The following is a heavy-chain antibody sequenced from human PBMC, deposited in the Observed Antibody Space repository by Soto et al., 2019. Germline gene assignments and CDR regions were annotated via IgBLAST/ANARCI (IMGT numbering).Heavy chain of an antibody. CDR3: ARAPMVLSRSYFDS. CDR1: GGSMSSSNS. D-gene: IGHD2-8*01. J-gene: IGHJ4*02. CDR2: IYHSGST. Sequence: SETLSLTCAVSGGSMSSSNSWSWGRQPPGKGLEGSGEIYHSGSTNYNPSLKSRVTISVDKSKNQLSLNLTSVTAADTAVYYCARAPMVLSRSYFDSWGQGTPVTVSS. V-gene: IGHV4-4*02.